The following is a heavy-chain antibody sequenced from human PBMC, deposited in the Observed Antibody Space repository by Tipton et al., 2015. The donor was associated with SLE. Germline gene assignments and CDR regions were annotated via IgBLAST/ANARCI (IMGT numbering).Heavy chain of an antibody. D-gene: IGHD6-19*01. CDR2: VSYSEST. Sequence: LRLSCTVSGGSISSSSYYWGWIRQAPGKGLEWIGSVSYSESTYYNPSLKSRVTISVDTSKNQFSLKLRSVTAADTAVYYCARPNSSGWGGYYGMDVWGQGTTVTVSS. CDR1: GGSISSSSYY. J-gene: IGHJ6*02. CDR3: ARPNSSGWGGYYGMDV. V-gene: IGHV4-39*01.